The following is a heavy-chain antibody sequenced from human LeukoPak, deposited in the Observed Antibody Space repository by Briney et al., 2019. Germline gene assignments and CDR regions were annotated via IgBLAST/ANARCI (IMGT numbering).Heavy chain of an antibody. CDR2: INQDGREI. D-gene: IGHD6-19*01. CDR1: GFTFSSYW. V-gene: IGHV3-7*01. J-gene: IGHJ4*02. Sequence: LAGGSLRLSGAASGFTFSSYWMSWVRQAPGKGLEWVANINQDGREIYYVDSVKGRFTISRDNAKNSLYLQLNSLRAEDTAVYYCAKIRYGTGWYYDYWGQGTLVTVSS. CDR3: AKIRYGTGWYYDY.